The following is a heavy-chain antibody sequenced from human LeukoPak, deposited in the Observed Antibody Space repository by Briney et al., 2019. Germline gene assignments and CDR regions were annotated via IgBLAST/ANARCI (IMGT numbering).Heavy chain of an antibody. CDR2: ITINNGNI. V-gene: IGHV1-18*01. CDR3: ARGRRTRAQLWSYLES. D-gene: IGHD1-1*01. J-gene: IGHJ4*02. Sequence: ASVKVSCKTSGYKFSAYSITWVRQAPGQGLEWMGWITINNGNINQKFQGRAIMSVDASTTTAYMDLRSLRSDDTAVYFCARGRRTRAQLWSYLESWGQGTLLTVAS. CDR1: GYKFSAYS.